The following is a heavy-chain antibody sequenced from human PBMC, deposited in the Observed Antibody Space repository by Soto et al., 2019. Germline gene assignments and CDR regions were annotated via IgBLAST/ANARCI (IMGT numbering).Heavy chain of an antibody. CDR1: RFTFSSYA. Sequence: GGSLRLSCAASRFTFSSYAMSWVRQAPGKGLEWVSVISDSGDNTYYADSVKGRFTISRDNSKNTLYLQMNSLRAEDTAVYYCARNRGSGWLYCFDYWGQGTPVTVSS. J-gene: IGHJ4*02. CDR2: ISDSGDNT. CDR3: ARNRGSGWLYCFDY. V-gene: IGHV3-23*01. D-gene: IGHD6-19*01.